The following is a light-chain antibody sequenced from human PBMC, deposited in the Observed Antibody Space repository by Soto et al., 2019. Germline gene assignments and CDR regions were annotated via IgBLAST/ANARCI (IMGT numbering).Light chain of an antibody. CDR3: QQYYSHPLT. J-gene: IGKJ5*01. V-gene: IGKV1-5*03. Sequence: DIPMTQSPSTLAGSVGDRVTITCRASQTISSWLAWYQQKPGKAPKXLIYKASTLKSGVPSRFSGSGSGTDLTITISSLQPEDFETYYCQQYYSHPLTFGQGTRLEIK. CDR2: KAS. CDR1: QTISSW.